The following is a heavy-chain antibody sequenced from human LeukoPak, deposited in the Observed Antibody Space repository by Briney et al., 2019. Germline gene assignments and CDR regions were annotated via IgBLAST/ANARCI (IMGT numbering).Heavy chain of an antibody. D-gene: IGHD3-3*01. CDR3: ARVFPTYYDFWSGYYTGVSFDY. CDR1: GGSISSSSYY. Sequence: PSETLSLTCTVSGGSISSSSYYWGWIRQPPGKGLEWIGSIYYSGSTYYNPSLKSRVTISVDTSKNQFSLKLSSVTAADTAVYYCARVFPTYYDFWSGYYTGVSFDYWGQGTLVTVSS. CDR2: IYYSGST. J-gene: IGHJ4*02. V-gene: IGHV4-39*07.